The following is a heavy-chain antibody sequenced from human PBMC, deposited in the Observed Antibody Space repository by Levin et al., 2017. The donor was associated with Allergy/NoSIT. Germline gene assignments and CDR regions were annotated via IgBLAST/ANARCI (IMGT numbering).Heavy chain of an antibody. J-gene: IGHJ4*02. CDR1: GGSISSSNW. Sequence: SETLSLTCAVSGGSISSSNWWSWVHQPPGKGLEWIGEIYHSGSTNYNPSLKSRVTISVDKSKNQFSLKLSSVTAADTAVYYCARCDGAVEIAAAAHYFDYWGQGTLVTVSS. CDR3: ARCDGAVEIAAAAHYFDY. D-gene: IGHD6-13*01. V-gene: IGHV4-4*02. CDR2: IYHSGST.